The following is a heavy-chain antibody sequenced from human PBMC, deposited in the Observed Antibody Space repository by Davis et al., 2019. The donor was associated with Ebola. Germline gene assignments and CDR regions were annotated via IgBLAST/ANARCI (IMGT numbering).Heavy chain of an antibody. CDR1: GFTFSSYW. Sequence: GESLKISCAASGFTFSSYWMHWVRQAPGKGLVWVSRINSDGSSTSYADSVKGRFTISRDNAKNSLYLQMNSLRAEDTAVYYCARDRETTVTTDYIYYYYYGMDVWGQGTTVTVSS. V-gene: IGHV3-74*01. CDR3: ARDRETTVTTDYIYYYYYGMDV. D-gene: IGHD4-17*01. J-gene: IGHJ6*02. CDR2: INSDGSST.